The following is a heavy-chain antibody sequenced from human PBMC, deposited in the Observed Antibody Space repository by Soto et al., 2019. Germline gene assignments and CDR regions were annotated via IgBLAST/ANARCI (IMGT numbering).Heavy chain of an antibody. V-gene: IGHV5-10-1*01. CDR1: GYSFTSYW. CDR3: ARDLTEGYYYYVMDV. Sequence: GESLKISCKGSGYSFTSYWISWVRQMPGKGLEWMGRIDPSDSYTNYSPSFQGHVTISADKSISTAYLQWSSLKASDTAMYYCARDLTEGYYYYVMDVWGQGPTVTVS. J-gene: IGHJ6*02. CDR2: IDPSDSYT. D-gene: IGHD3-9*01.